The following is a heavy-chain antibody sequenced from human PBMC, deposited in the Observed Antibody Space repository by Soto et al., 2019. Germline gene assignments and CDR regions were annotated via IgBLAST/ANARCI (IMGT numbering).Heavy chain of an antibody. CDR1: ISAIGTTV. CDR3: ARGLRIGLPVPCHSFLPALDI. V-gene: IGHV1-69*13. J-gene: IGHJ3*02. D-gene: IGHD3-16*01. Sequence: ASGKVSCKTSISAIGTTVISWLSQAPGQGPDWRGGIIPMFGTPNYAQKFQDRVIMTADESTNTAYMELSSLRSDDTAGYYCARGLRIGLPVPCHSFLPALDIW. CDR2: IIPMFGTP.